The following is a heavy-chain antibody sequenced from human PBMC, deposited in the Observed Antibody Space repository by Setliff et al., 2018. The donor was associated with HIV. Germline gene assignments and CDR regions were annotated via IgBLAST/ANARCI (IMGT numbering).Heavy chain of an antibody. CDR1: GGSISSSSYY. D-gene: IGHD1-1*01. J-gene: IGHJ6*04. Sequence: PSETLSLTCTVSGGSISSSSYYWGWIRQPPGKGLEWIGEINHSESTNYNPSLKSRVSISVATSKNQFFLTLTSVTAADSAVYYCARLGEHDTGDLDVWGKGTTVTVSS. CDR2: INHSEST. CDR3: ARLGEHDTGDLDV. V-gene: IGHV4-39*07.